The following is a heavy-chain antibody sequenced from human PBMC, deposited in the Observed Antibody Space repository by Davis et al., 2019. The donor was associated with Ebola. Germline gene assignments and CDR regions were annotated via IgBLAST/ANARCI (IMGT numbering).Heavy chain of an antibody. CDR2: INPNSGGT. CDR1: GYTFTNYG. CDR3: ARDLEGRDGDSWSYYYYYMDV. Sequence: ASVKVSCKASGYTFTNYGISWVRQAPGQGLEWMGWINPNSGGTNYAQKFQGRVTMTRDTSISTAYMDLSRLRSDDTAVYYCARDLEGRDGDSWSYYYYYMDVWGKGTTVTVSS. J-gene: IGHJ6*03. D-gene: IGHD6-13*01. V-gene: IGHV1-2*02.